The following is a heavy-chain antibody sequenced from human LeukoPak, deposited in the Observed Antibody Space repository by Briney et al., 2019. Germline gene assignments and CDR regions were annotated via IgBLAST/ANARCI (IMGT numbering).Heavy chain of an antibody. D-gene: IGHD1-26*01. CDR3: ARGSYGSSWGVTGY. J-gene: IGHJ4*02. CDR2: MNPNSGNT. V-gene: IGHV1-8*01. Sequence: ASVKVSCKASGYTFTSYDINWVRQATGQGLEWMGWMNPNSGNTGYEQRFQGRVTMTRNTSISTAYMELSSLRSEDTAVYYCARGSYGSSWGVTGYWGQGTLVTVSP. CDR1: GYTFTSYD.